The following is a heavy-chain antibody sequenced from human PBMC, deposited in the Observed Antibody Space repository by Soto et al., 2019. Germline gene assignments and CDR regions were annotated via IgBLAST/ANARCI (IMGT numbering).Heavy chain of an antibody. J-gene: IGHJ5*02. D-gene: IGHD3-16*02. Sequence: SETLSLTCGLSGAAFSDYSWSWVRQAPGGGLHLICKFPRGSTTNYSPSLQSRLTISVDPSSNPVSLELRSVTAADTAIYYCARLMDDNVWGSSRYLDLWGQGTLVTVSS. CDR2: FPRGSTT. CDR3: ARLMDDNVWGSSRYLDL. V-gene: IGHV4-34*01. CDR1: GAAFSDYS.